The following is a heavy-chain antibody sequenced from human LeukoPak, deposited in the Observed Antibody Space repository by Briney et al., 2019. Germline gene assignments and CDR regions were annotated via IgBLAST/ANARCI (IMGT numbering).Heavy chain of an antibody. CDR3: AKLPRYSYVGVYYFDY. Sequence: GGSLRLSCAASGFTFNTYWMHWVRQAPGKGLVWVSRINSDGSSPAYADSVKGRFTISRDNSRSTLFLQMNSLRAEDTAVYYCAKLPRYSYVGVYYFDYWGQGTLVTVSS. D-gene: IGHD5-18*01. CDR2: INSDGSSP. CDR1: GFTFNTYW. J-gene: IGHJ4*02. V-gene: IGHV3-74*01.